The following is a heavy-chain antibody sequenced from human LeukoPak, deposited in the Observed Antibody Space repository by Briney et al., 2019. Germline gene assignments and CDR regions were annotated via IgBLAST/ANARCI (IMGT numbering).Heavy chain of an antibody. CDR3: GKSGSRDWDYFEY. V-gene: IGHV3-23*01. J-gene: IGHJ4*02. D-gene: IGHD6-19*01. CDR2: ISGDGGDT. Sequence: GGSLRLPCAASGFTFSSYAMNWVRQGPGKGLECVSTISGDGGDTHYADSVRGRFTISRTNSKNTLLMQMNSLRAEDTAVYYCGKSGSRDWDYFEYWGQGILVTASS. CDR1: GFTFSSYA.